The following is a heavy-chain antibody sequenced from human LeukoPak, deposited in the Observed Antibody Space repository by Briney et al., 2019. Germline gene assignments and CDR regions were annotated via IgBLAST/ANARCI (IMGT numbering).Heavy chain of an antibody. CDR3: ARVGPHYYDSSGLFDY. CDR2: IYPGDSDT. V-gene: IGHV5-51*01. CDR1: GYSFTSYW. Sequence: GESLKISCKGSGYSFTSYWIGWVRQMPGKGLEWMGIIYPGDSDTRYSPSFQGQVTISADKSISTAYLQCSSLKASDTAMYYCARVGPHYYDSSGLFDYWGQGTLVTVSS. D-gene: IGHD3-22*01. J-gene: IGHJ4*02.